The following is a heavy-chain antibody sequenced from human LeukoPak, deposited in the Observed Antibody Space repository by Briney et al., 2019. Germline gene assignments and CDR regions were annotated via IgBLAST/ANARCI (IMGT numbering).Heavy chain of an antibody. V-gene: IGHV1-2*02. J-gene: IGHJ4*02. Sequence: GASVKVSCKASGYTFTGYYMHWVRQAPGQGLEWMGWINPNSGGTNYAQKFQGRITMTRDTSISTAYMELSRLRSDDTAVYYCARGLAIYYYDSSGYYYVYWGQGTLVTVCS. CDR3: ARGLAIYYYDSSGYYYVY. CDR1: GYTFTGYY. D-gene: IGHD3-22*01. CDR2: INPNSGGT.